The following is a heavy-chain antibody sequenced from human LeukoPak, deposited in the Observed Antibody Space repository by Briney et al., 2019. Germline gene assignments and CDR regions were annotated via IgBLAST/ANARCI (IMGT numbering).Heavy chain of an antibody. J-gene: IGHJ1*01. V-gene: IGHV5-10-1*01. D-gene: IGHD3-22*01. CDR1: GYSFTSYW. CDR2: IDPSDSYT. CDR3: ARHYYYDSSGYQH. Sequence: GESLKISCKGSGYSFTSYWIGWVRQMPGKGLEWMGRIDPSDSYTNYSPSFQGHVTISADKSISTAYLQWSSLKASDTAMYYCARHYYYDSSGYQHWGQGTLVTVSS.